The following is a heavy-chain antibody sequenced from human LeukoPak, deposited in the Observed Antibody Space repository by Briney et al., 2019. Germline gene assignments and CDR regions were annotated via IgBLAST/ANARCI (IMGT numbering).Heavy chain of an antibody. D-gene: IGHD6-13*01. Sequence: SETLSLTCTVSGGSISSGSYYWSWIRQPAGKGLEWIGRIYTSGSTNYNPSLKSRVTISVDTSKNQFSLKLSSVTAADTAVYYCARGQRRERQLVQSNWFDPWGQGTLVTVSS. V-gene: IGHV4-61*02. CDR3: ARGQRRERQLVQSNWFDP. CDR2: IYTSGST. J-gene: IGHJ5*02. CDR1: GGSISSGSYY.